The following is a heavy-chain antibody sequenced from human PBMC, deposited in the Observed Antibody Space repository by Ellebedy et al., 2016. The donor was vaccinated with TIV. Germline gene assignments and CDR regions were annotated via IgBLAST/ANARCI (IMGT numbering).Heavy chain of an antibody. Sequence: MPGGSLRLSCTVSGGSISSRNYHWGWIRQPPGKGLEWIGTIYYTGNTYYNPSLKSRVTISVDTSKNQFSLNLSSMTAADTVVYYCARGPVDYGDILYYFDYWGQGTLVTVSS. J-gene: IGHJ4*02. D-gene: IGHD4-17*01. CDR2: IYYTGNT. V-gene: IGHV4-39*07. CDR1: GGSISSRNYH. CDR3: ARGPVDYGDILYYFDY.